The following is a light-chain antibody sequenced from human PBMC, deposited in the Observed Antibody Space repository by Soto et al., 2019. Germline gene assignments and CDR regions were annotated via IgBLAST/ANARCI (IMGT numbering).Light chain of an antibody. CDR1: SSDIGGYKY. V-gene: IGLV2-14*03. Sequence: QSALTQPASVSGSPGQSITISCTGTSSDIGGYKYVSWYQQHPGKVPKLLIFDVNNRPSGVSDRFSGSKSGNTASLTITGLQAEDEAEYYRCSYTSSTSLIFGGGTKVTVL. CDR3: CSYTSSTSLI. J-gene: IGLJ1*01. CDR2: DVN.